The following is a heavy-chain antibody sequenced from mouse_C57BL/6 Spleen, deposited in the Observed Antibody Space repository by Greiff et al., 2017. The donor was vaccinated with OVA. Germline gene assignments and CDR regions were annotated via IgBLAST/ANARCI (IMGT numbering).Heavy chain of an antibody. CDR2: ILPGSGST. CDR1: GYTFTGYW. D-gene: IGHD3-1*01. J-gene: IGHJ2*01. Sequence: QVQLQQSGAELMKPGASVKLSCKATGYTFTGYWIEWVKQRPGHGLEWIGEILPGSGSTNYNEKFKGKATFHAAPSSNTAYMQLSSLTTDDSAIYYCASSPSGGRFDYWGQGTTLTVSS. CDR3: ASSPSGGRFDY. V-gene: IGHV1-9*01.